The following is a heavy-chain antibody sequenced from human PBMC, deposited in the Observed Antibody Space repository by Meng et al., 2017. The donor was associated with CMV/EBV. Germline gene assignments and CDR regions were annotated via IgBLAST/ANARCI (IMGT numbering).Heavy chain of an antibody. CDR1: GGSISSGDFY. CDR2: IFYSGST. CDR3: ARDKHVSDAFDI. Sequence: SETLSLTCTVSGGSISSGDFYWTWIRQPPGKGLEWIGYIFYSGSTYYNPSLKSRVTISVDKSKNQFSLKLSSVTAADTAVYYCARDKHVSDAFDIWGQGTMVTVSS. V-gene: IGHV4-30-4*08. J-gene: IGHJ3*02.